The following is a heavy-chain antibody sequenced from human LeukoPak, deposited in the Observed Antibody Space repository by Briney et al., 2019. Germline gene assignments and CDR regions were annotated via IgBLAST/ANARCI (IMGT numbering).Heavy chain of an antibody. V-gene: IGHV3-21*01. J-gene: IGHJ4*02. Sequence: GGSLRLSCAASGFTFRDYVMNWVRQAPGKGLEWVSSISSATNNVYYADSVKGRFTISRDNSKNTLYLQMNSLRAEDTAVYYCARDSEKPNWGQGTLVTVSS. CDR3: ARDSEKPN. CDR1: GFTFRDYV. CDR2: ISSATNNV.